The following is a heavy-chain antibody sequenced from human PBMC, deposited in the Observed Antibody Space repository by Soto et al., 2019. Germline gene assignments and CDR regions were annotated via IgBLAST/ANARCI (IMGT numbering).Heavy chain of an antibody. V-gene: IGHV4-4*07. CDR2: IYATGTT. CDR3: ARVISSRDEYFDY. Sequence: SETLSLTCTVSGASISGFYWSWIRKSAGKGLEWIGRIYATGTTDYNPSLKSRVMMSVDTSKNQFSLNLTSVTAADTAVYYCARVISSRDEYFDYWGQGTVVTVSS. J-gene: IGHJ4*02. D-gene: IGHD2-2*01. CDR1: GASISGFY.